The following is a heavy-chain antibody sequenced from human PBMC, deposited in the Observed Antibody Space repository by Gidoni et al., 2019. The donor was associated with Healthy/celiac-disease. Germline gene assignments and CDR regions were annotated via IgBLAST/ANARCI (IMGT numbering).Heavy chain of an antibody. J-gene: IGHJ5*02. CDR1: GGSISSYY. Sequence: VQLQESGPGLVKPSETLSLTCTVSGGSISSYYWSWIRQPPGKGLEWIGYIYYSGSTNYNPSLKSRVTISVDTSKNQFSLKLSSVTAADTAVYYCARDYDSSGYYPHWFDPWGQGTLVTVSS. V-gene: IGHV4-59*01. D-gene: IGHD3-22*01. CDR3: ARDYDSSGYYPHWFDP. CDR2: IYYSGST.